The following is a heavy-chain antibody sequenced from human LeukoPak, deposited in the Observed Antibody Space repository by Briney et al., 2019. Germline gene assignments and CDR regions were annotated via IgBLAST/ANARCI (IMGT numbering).Heavy chain of an antibody. Sequence: PGGSLRLSCAASGFTFSSYAMHWVRQAPGKGLEWVAVISYDGSNKYYADSVKGRFTISRDNSKNTLYLQMNSLRAEDTAVYYCWYYDSSGYRPRDQWGQGTLVTVSS. D-gene: IGHD3-22*01. CDR3: WYYDSSGYRPRDQ. CDR2: ISYDGSNK. J-gene: IGHJ4*02. CDR1: GFTFSSYA. V-gene: IGHV3-30-3*01.